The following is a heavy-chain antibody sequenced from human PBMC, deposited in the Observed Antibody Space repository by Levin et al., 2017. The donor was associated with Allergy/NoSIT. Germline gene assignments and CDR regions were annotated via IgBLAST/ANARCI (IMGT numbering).Heavy chain of an antibody. Sequence: TGGSLRLSCAGSGFTLSDSATTWVRQAPGEGLVWVSGISDSGSTTYYADSVRGRFTISRDISTNTVFLQMNSLSAEDTALYYCAGGSYCTAGTCYSRLGYWGQGTLVTVSS. J-gene: IGHJ4*02. D-gene: IGHD2-15*01. CDR2: ISDSGSTT. V-gene: IGHV3-23*01. CDR3: AGGSYCTAGTCYSRLGY. CDR1: GFTLSDSA.